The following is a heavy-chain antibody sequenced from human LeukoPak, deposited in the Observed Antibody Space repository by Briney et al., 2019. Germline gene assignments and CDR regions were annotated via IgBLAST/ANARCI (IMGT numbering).Heavy chain of an antibody. Sequence: SVKVSCKASGGTFSSYTISWVRQAPGQGLEWMGRIIPILGIANYAQKFQARVTITADKSTSTAYMELSSLRSEDTAVYYCASQDNYDLIDYWGQGTLVTVSS. CDR3: ASQDNYDLIDY. D-gene: IGHD3-22*01. J-gene: IGHJ4*02. CDR1: GGTFSSYT. V-gene: IGHV1-69*02. CDR2: IIPILGIA.